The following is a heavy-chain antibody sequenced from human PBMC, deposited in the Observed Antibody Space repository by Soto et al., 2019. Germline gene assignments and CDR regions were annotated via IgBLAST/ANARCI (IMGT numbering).Heavy chain of an antibody. Sequence: QITLKESGPTLVKPTQTLTLTCTFSGFSLSTNGVGVGWIRQPPGKALEWLALIYWDGDKRYSPSLRSRLTLXKVXSKTQVVLTMTNMDPVDTATYYCARRRDVTYALDYWGQGTLVTVAS. CDR2: IYWDGDK. CDR3: ARRRDVTYALDY. D-gene: IGHD2-21*02. J-gene: IGHJ4*02. V-gene: IGHV2-5*02. CDR1: GFSLSTNGVG.